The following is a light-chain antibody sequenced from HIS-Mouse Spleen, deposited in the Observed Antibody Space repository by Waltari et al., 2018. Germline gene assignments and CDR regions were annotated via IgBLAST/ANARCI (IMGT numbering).Light chain of an antibody. V-gene: IGLV3-10*01. CDR3: YSTDSSGNHRV. CDR2: EDS. J-gene: IGLJ2*01. Sequence: SYELTQPPSVSVSPGQTARITCSGDALPKKYAYWYQQKSGQAPVLVIYEDSKRPSGIPERFPGSSAGTMATLTISGAQVEDEADYYCYSTDSSGNHRVFGGGTNLTVL. CDR1: ALPKKY.